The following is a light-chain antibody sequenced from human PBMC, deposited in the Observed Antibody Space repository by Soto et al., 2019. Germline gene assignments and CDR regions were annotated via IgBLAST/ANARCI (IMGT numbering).Light chain of an antibody. Sequence: DIVMTQSPDSLAVSLGERATINCKSSQSVLDISNNKNYLAWYQQKPRQPPKLLIYWASARESGVPDRFSGSGSGTDFTLTISSLQAEDVAAYYCQQYYRTPPTFGQGTKLEIK. CDR2: WAS. V-gene: IGKV4-1*01. CDR1: QSVLDISNNKNY. J-gene: IGKJ2*01. CDR3: QQYYRTPPT.